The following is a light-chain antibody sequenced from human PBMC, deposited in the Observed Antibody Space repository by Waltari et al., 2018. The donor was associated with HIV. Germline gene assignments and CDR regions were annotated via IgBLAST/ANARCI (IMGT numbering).Light chain of an antibody. CDR2: EVS. J-gene: IGLJ2*01. Sequence: QSALTQPASVSGSPGQSITISCTGSSSAVGSYKHVSWYQQHPGKAPRLIIYEVSKRPSGVSNRYSASKSGKTASLTVSGRRAEDEADYYCSSYAGSSTFVIFGGGTKLTVL. CDR1: SSAVGSYKH. CDR3: SSYAGSSTFVI. V-gene: IGLV2-23*02.